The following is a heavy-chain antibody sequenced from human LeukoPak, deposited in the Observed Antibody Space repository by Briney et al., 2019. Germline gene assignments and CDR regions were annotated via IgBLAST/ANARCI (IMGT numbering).Heavy chain of an antibody. CDR1: GGSISSHY. J-gene: IGHJ4*02. CDR3: ARDSSGYYDYFDY. CDR2: IYYSGST. V-gene: IGHV4-59*11. Sequence: SETLSLTCTVSGGSISSHYWSWIRQPPGKGLEWIGYIYYSGSTNYNPSLKSRVTISVDTSKNQFSLKLSSVTAADTAVYYCARDSSGYYDYFDYWGQGTLVTVSS. D-gene: IGHD3-22*01.